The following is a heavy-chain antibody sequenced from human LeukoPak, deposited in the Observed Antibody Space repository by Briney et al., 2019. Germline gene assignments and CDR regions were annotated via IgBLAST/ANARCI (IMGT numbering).Heavy chain of an antibody. CDR1: GGSISSNY. J-gene: IGHJ3*02. CDR3: ARSASSTSRSAFDI. CDR2: CHYSGNT. V-gene: IGHV4-59*13. Sequence: PSETLSLTCTISGGSISSNYWSWIRQPPGKGLEWIGYCHYSGNTNYNPSLKSRATISVDMSKNQFSLTLNSVNAADTAVYYCARSASSTSRSAFDIWGQGTRVTASS.